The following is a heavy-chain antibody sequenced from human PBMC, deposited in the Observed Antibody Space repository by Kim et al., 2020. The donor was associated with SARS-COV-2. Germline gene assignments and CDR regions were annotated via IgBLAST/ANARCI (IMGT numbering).Heavy chain of an antibody. Sequence: ASVQVSCKVSGYTLTELSMHWVRQAPGKGLEWMGGFDPEDGETIYAQKFQGRVTMTADTSTDTAYMELSSLRSEDTAVYYCATEPPIQLYGPSGKDGYWF. V-gene: IGHV1-24*01. D-gene: IGHD3-10*01. J-gene: IGHJ5*01. CDR3: ATEPPIQLYGPSGKDGYWF. CDR2: FDPEDGET. CDR1: GYTLTELS.